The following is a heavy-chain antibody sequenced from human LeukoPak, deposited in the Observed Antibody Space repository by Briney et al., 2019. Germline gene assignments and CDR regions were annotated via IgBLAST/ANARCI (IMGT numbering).Heavy chain of an antibody. V-gene: IGHV1-69*05. CDR2: IIPIFGTA. J-gene: IGHJ5*02. Sequence: ASVKVSCKASGGTFSNYAISWVRQAPGQGLEWMGGIIPIFGTANYAQKFQGRVTITTDESTSTAYMELSSLRSEDTAVYYCVRDRPHNWFDPWGQGTLVTVSS. CDR3: VRDRPHNWFDP. CDR1: GGTFSNYA.